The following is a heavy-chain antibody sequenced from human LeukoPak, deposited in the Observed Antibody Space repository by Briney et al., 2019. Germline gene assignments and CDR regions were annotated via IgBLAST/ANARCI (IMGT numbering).Heavy chain of an antibody. CDR1: GFTFSSYS. V-gene: IGHV3-21*01. CDR3: ASILGGYSYGRLDY. D-gene: IGHD5-18*01. CDR2: ISSSSSYI. Sequence: GSLRLSCAASGFTFSSYSMNWVRQAPGKGLEWVSSISSSSSYIYYADSVKGRFTISRDNSKNTLYLQMNSLRAEDTAVYYCASILGGYSYGRLDYWGQGTLVTVSS. J-gene: IGHJ4*02.